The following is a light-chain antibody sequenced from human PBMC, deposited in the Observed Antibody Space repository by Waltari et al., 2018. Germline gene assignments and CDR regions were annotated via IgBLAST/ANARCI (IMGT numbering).Light chain of an antibody. Sequence: SYELTQPPPVSVSPDQTARITCSGDDLPKKYAYWYQQKPGQAPVVVIYEDTKRPSGIPERFSGSSSGTMATFTIRGAQVEDEADYYCYSTDSSGNHRVFGRGTKLTVL. CDR2: EDT. V-gene: IGLV3-10*01. J-gene: IGLJ3*02. CDR3: YSTDSSGNHRV. CDR1: DLPKKY.